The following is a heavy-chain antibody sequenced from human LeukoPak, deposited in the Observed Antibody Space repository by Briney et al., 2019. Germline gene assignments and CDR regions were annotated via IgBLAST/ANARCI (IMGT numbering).Heavy chain of an antibody. V-gene: IGHV4-59*01. CDR2: IYYSGST. D-gene: IGHD3-22*01. J-gene: IGHJ3*02. CDR3: ARTYYYDSSGYYHDAFDI. CDR1: GGSIRSYY. Sequence: PSETLSLTCTVSGGSIRSYYWSWIRQPPGKGLEWIGYIYYSGSTNYNPSLKSRVTISVDTSKNQFSLKLSSVTAADTAVYYCARTYYYDSSGYYHDAFDIWGQGTMVTVSS.